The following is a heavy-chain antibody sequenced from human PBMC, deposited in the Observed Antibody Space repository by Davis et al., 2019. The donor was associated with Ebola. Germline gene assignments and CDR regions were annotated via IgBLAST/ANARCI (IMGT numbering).Heavy chain of an antibody. J-gene: IGHJ4*02. CDR3: AKPYGDYVGYFDY. V-gene: IGHV3-30*02. Sequence: GESLKISCAASGFTFSSYWMHWVRQAPGKGLEWVAFIQFDGFNKYYADSVKGRFTISRDNSKRTVYLQMDDLRAEDTAVFYCAKPYGDYVGYFDYLGQGTLVTVSS. CDR1: GFTFSSYW. D-gene: IGHD4-17*01. CDR2: IQFDGFNK.